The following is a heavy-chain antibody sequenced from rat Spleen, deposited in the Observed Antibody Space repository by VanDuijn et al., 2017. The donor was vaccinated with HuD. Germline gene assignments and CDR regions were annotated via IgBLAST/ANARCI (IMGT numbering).Heavy chain of an antibody. CDR1: GFSLTSYG. CDR2: ISSGGST. J-gene: IGHJ2*01. CDR3: ARNYPGY. Sequence: QVQLKESGPDLVQPSQTLSLTCTVSGFSLTSYGVSWVRQPPGKGLEWIAAISSGGSTYYNSVLKSRLSISRDPSKSQLFLKMYSLQTEDTAMYFCARNYPGYWGQGVMVTVSS. D-gene: IGHD1-4*01. V-gene: IGHV2S8*01.